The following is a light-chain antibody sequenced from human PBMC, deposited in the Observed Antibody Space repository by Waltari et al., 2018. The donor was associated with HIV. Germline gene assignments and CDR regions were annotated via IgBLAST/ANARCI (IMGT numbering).Light chain of an antibody. Sequence: SYVLTQTPSVSVAPGQTARITCGGNYIGAKTVQWYQQKPGQAPVLTIYDDFDRPSRIPERFSASNSGNTATLTISRVGAGDEADYYCQVWDSASDQRIFGGGTRLTVL. V-gene: IGLV3-21*02. CDR3: QVWDSASDQRI. CDR1: YIGAKT. CDR2: DDF. J-gene: IGLJ2*01.